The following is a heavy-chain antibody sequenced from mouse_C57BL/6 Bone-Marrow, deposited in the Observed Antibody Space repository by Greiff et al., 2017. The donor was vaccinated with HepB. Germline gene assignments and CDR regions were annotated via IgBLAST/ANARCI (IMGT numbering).Heavy chain of an antibody. CDR3: ARYTIVTTHWYFDV. CDR1: GFTFSSYA. V-gene: IGHV5-4*03. Sequence: KLQESGGGLVKPGGSLKLSCAASGFTFSSYAMSWVRQTPEKRLEWVATISDGGSYTYYPDNVKGRFTISRDNAKNNLYLQMSHLKSEDTAMYYCARYTIVTTHWYFDVWGTGTTVTVSS. J-gene: IGHJ1*03. D-gene: IGHD2-5*01. CDR2: ISDGGSYT.